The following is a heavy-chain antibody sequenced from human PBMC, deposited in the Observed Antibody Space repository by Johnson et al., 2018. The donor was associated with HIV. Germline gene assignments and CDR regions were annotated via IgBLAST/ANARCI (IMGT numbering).Heavy chain of an antibody. J-gene: IGHJ3*02. D-gene: IGHD2-21*02. CDR2: ISYHGSDK. CDR1: GFAFSTYA. CDR3: ARVTAYNSFDI. Sequence: QVQLVESGGGVVQPGRSLTLSCAPSGFAFSTYAMHWVRQAPGKGLEWVAVISYHGSDKIYADSVKGRFTVSRDNSKNTLDLQMSSLRPYDTAMYYCARVTAYNSFDIWGHGTMVTVSS. V-gene: IGHV3-30-3*01.